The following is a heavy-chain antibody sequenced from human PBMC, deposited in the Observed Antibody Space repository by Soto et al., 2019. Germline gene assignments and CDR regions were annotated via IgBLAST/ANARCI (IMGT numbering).Heavy chain of an antibody. CDR3: AKGIAARLEYYYYMDV. J-gene: IGHJ6*03. Sequence: PVGSLRLSCAASGFTFSSYAMSWVRQAPGKGLEWVSAISGSGGSTYYADSVKGRFTISRDNSKNTLYLQMNSLRAEDTAVYYCAKGIAARLEYYYYMDVWGKGTTVTVSS. V-gene: IGHV3-23*01. CDR2: ISGSGGST. D-gene: IGHD6-6*01. CDR1: GFTFSSYA.